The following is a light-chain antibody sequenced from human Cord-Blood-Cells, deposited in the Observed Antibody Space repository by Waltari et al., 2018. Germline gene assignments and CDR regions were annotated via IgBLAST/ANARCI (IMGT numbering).Light chain of an antibody. Sequence: QSVLTQPPSASGTPGQRVTISCSGSSSNIGSNTVNWYQQLPGTAPKLLIYSNNQRPSGVTDRFPGSKSGTSASLASSGLQSEDEADYYCAAWDDSLNGWVFGGGTKLTVL. V-gene: IGLV1-44*01. J-gene: IGLJ3*02. CDR3: AAWDDSLNGWV. CDR1: SSNIGSNT. CDR2: SNN.